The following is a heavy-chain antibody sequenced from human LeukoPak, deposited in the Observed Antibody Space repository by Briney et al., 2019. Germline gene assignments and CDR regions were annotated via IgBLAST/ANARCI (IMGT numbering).Heavy chain of an antibody. J-gene: IGHJ4*02. Sequence: SETLSLTCTVSGGSISSHYWSWIRQPPGKGLEWIGEINHSGSTNYNPSLKSRVTISVDTSKNQFSLKLSSVTAADTAVYYCARGPLADYWGQGTLVTVSS. CDR2: INHSGST. V-gene: IGHV4-34*01. CDR1: GGSISSHY. CDR3: ARGPLADY. D-gene: IGHD6-13*01.